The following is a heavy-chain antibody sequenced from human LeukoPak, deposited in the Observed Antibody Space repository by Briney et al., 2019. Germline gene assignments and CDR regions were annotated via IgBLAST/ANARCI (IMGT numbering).Heavy chain of an antibody. J-gene: IGHJ5*02. CDR1: GFTFRSYW. CDR3: ARVGLGVGSGRKASGFDP. Sequence: GGSLRLSCAASGFTFRSYWMTWVRQAPGKGLEWVANMKEDGSEKYYVDSVKGRFTISRDNAKNSLYLQMNSLRADDTAMYYCARVGLGVGSGRKASGFDPWGQGTLVIVSS. D-gene: IGHD3-10*01. CDR2: MKEDGSEK. V-gene: IGHV3-7*01.